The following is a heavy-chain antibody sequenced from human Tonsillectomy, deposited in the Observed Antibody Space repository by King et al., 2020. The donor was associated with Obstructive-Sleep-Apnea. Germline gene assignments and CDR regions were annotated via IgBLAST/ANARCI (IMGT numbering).Heavy chain of an antibody. Sequence: VQLVESGGGVVQPGRSLRLSCAASGFTFSTYGMHWVRQAPGKGLEWVALISFDGSSEHYADSGKGRFTISRDNSKNTVYLKMNSLRPEDTAVYYCAKDFRDHWTLDYWGQGTLVTVSS. CDR1: GFTFSTYG. CDR3: AKDFRDHWTLDY. CDR2: ISFDGSSE. J-gene: IGHJ4*02. D-gene: IGHD3/OR15-3a*01. V-gene: IGHV3-30*18.